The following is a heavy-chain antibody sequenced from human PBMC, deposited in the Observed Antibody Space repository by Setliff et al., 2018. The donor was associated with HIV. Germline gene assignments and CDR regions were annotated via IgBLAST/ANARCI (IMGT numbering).Heavy chain of an antibody. CDR2: IYYSGST. V-gene: IGHV4-39*07. Sequence: SETLSLTCTVSGGSISSSSYYWGWIRQPPGKGLEWIGSIYYSGSTYYNPSLKSRVTISVDTSKNQFSPKLSSVTAADTAVYYCARGSRGARASKIDSSGYYLVYWGQGTLVTVSS. D-gene: IGHD3-22*01. J-gene: IGHJ4*02. CDR1: GGSISSSSYY. CDR3: ARGSRGARASKIDSSGYYLVY.